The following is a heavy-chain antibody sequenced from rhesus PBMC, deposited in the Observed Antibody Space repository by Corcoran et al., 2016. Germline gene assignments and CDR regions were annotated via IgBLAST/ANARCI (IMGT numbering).Heavy chain of an antibody. Sequence: QVQLQESGPGLVKPSETLSLTCAVSGYSISSGYYWGWIRPPPGKGLEWIGSIYGRGGSNYLNPSPKSRVTLSVDTSKNQFSLKLSSVTAADTAVYYCARRLATVTLSYFDYWGQGVLVTVSS. V-gene: IGHV4S14*01. CDR2: IYGRGGSN. J-gene: IGHJ4*01. CDR1: GYSISSGYY. D-gene: IGHD5-36*02. CDR3: ARRLATVTLSYFDY.